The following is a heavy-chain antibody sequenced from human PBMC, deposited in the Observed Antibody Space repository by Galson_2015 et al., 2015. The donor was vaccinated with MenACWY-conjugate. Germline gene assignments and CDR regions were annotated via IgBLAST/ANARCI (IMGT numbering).Heavy chain of an antibody. D-gene: IGHD3-10*01. V-gene: IGHV3-23*01. J-gene: IGHJ5*02. CDR1: GITFSSYA. CDR2: ISTTGGTT. CDR3: AQGAGSRWFDP. Sequence: SLRLSCAASGITFSSYAMSWVRQAPGKGLEWVSSISTTGGTTYYADSVEGRFTISRDNSKNTLYLQMNSLRAGDTAVYYCAQGAGSRWFDPWCQAALVIVSS.